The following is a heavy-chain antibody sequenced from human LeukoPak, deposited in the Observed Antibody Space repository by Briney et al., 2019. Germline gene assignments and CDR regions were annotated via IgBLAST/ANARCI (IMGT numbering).Heavy chain of an antibody. Sequence: SQTLSLTCTVSGGSISSGGYYWSWTRQHPGKGLEWIGYIYYSGSTYYNPSLKSRVTISVDTSKNQFSLKLSSVTAAGTAVYYCARDGGYCSSTSCYVYWGQGTLVTVSS. CDR3: ARDGGYCSSTSCYVY. J-gene: IGHJ4*02. D-gene: IGHD2-2*01. V-gene: IGHV4-31*03. CDR2: IYYSGST. CDR1: GGSISSGGYY.